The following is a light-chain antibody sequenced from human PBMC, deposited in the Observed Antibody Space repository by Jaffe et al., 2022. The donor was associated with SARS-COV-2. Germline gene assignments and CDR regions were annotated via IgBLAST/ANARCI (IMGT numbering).Light chain of an antibody. V-gene: IGKV1D-13*01. CDR3: QQFNN. Sequence: AIQLTQSPSSLSASVGDRVTITCRASQGISSALAWYQQKPGKAPKLLIYDASSLESGVPSRFSGSGSGTDFTLTISSLQPEDFATYYCQQFNNFGQGTRLEIK. J-gene: IGKJ5*01. CDR2: DAS. CDR1: QGISSA.